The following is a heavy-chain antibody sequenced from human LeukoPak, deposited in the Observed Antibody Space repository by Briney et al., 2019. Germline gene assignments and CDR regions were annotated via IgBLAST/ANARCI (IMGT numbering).Heavy chain of an antibody. CDR3: VTDSRQR. CDR1: GFTFSSYY. J-gene: IGHJ4*02. V-gene: IGHV3-7*01. D-gene: IGHD1-1*01. Sequence: PGGSLRLSCAASGFTFSSYYMSWVRQAPGKGLEWVANINQDGSDKYYVDSVKGRFTISRDNAKNSLYLQMNSLRAEDTAVYYFVTDSRQRWGQGTMVTVSS. CDR2: INQDGSDK.